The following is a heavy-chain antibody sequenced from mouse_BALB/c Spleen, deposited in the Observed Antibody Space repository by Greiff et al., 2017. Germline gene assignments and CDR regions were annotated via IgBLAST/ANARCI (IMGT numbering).Heavy chain of an antibody. J-gene: IGHJ3*01. CDR1: GFTFSSYA. V-gene: IGHV5-9-4*01. D-gene: IGHD2-4*01. CDR3: AREDYDYDVGAWFAY. Sequence: EVQVVESGGGLVKPGGSLKLSCAASGFTFSSYAMSWVRQSPEKRLEWVAEISSGGSYTYYPDTVTGRFTISRDNAKNTLYLEMSSLRSEDTAMYYCAREDYDYDVGAWFAYWGQGTLVTVSA. CDR2: ISSGGSYT.